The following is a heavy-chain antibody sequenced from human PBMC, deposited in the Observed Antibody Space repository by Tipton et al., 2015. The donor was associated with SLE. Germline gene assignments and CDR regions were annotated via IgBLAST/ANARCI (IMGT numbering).Heavy chain of an antibody. D-gene: IGHD3-3*01. CDR2: SYSGGST. V-gene: IGHV4-59*01. J-gene: IGHJ3*02. Sequence: GLVKPSETLSLTCSVSGDSISTNYWTWIRQPPGKRLEWMGYSYSGGSTNYNPALESRVFISVDTSKSQFSLHLTSVTAADTAVYYCARADFGVPPGAFDIWGQGTKVTVSS. CDR1: GDSISTNY. CDR3: ARADFGVPPGAFDI.